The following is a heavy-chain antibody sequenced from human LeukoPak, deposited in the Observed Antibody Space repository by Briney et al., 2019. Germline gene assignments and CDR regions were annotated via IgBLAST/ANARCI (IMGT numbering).Heavy chain of an antibody. J-gene: IGHJ6*02. CDR3: AREAPLLGYCSGGSCYGMDV. CDR2: INPNSGGT. D-gene: IGHD2-15*01. Sequence: ASVKVSCTASGYTFTGYYMHWVRQAPGQGLEWIGWINPNSGGTNYAQKFQGWVTMTRDTSISTAYMELSRLRSDDTAVYYCAREAPLLGYCSGGSCYGMDVWGQGTTVTVSS. CDR1: GYTFTGYY. V-gene: IGHV1-2*04.